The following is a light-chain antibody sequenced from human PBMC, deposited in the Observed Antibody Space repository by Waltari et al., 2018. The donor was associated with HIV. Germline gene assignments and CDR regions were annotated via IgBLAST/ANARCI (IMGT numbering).Light chain of an antibody. CDR2: EVS. V-gene: IGLV2-8*01. CDR3: SSYAGSNNFV. CDR1: SSDVGGYDY. Sequence: QSALTHPPSASGSPGQSVTISCTGTSSDVGGYDYVPWYQQHPGKAPQLMIYEVSKRPSGVPDRFSGSKSGNTASLTVSGLQAEDEADYYCSSYAGSNNFVFGTGTKVTVL. J-gene: IGLJ1*01.